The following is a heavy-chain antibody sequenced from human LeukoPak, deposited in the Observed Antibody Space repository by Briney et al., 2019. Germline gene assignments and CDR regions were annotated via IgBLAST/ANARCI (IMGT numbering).Heavy chain of an antibody. D-gene: IGHD3-22*01. CDR2: ISSYNGNT. Sequence: ASVKVSCKASGYLFHNYGFSWVRQAPGQGLEWVGWISSYNGNTKYAQELQGRVTMSTDTSTNTAYMELRSLRSDDTAVYFCAXXIGQWGYYXSRGHFXDFWGQGTLVTVSS. J-gene: IGHJ4*02. CDR1: GYLFHNYG. V-gene: IGHV1-18*01. CDR3: AXXIGQWGYYXSRGHFXDF.